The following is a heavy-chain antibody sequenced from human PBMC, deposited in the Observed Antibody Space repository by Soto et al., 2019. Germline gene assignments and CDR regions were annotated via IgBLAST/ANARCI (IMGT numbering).Heavy chain of an antibody. D-gene: IGHD5-18*01. CDR3: ARDPLWGTAMVLWYFDL. CDR2: ISYDGSNK. V-gene: IGHV3-30-3*01. Sequence: QVQLVESGGGVVQPGRSLRLSWAASGFTFSSYAMHGVRQAPGKGLEWAAVISYDGSNKYYADSVKGRFTISRDNSKNTLYLQMNSLRAEDTSVYYCARDPLWGTAMVLWYFDLWGRGTLVTVSS. CDR1: GFTFSSYA. J-gene: IGHJ2*01.